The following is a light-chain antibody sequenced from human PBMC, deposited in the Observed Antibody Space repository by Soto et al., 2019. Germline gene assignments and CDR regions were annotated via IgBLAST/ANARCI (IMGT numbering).Light chain of an antibody. J-gene: IGKJ2*01. CDR1: QSVSSSY. CDR2: GAS. V-gene: IGKV3-20*01. Sequence: EMVLTQSPGTLSLSPGERATLSCMASQSVSSSYLAWYQQKPGQAPRLLIYGASSRATGIPDRFSGSGSGTDFTLTISRLEPEDFAVYYCQQYGSSLYTFGKGTKLEIK. CDR3: QQYGSSLYT.